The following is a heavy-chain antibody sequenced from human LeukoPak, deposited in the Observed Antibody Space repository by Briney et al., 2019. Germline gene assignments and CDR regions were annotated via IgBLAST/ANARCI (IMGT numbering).Heavy chain of an antibody. CDR3: ASISVGATKNFDY. V-gene: IGHV3-74*01. Sequence: PGGSLRLSCAASGFTFSSYWMHWVRQPPGKGLVWVSRVNTDGSSTSYADSVKGRFTISRDNAKNTLYLQMNSLRAEDTAVYYCASISVGATKNFDYWGQGTLVTVSS. CDR1: GFTFSSYW. CDR2: VNTDGSST. D-gene: IGHD1-26*01. J-gene: IGHJ4*02.